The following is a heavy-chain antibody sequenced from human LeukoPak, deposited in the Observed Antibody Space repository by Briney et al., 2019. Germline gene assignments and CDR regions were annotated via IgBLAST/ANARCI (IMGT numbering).Heavy chain of an antibody. Sequence: KPSETLSLTCTVSGGSISSGDYYWSWIRQPPGKGLEWIGYIYYSGSTYYNPSLKSRVTISVDTSKNQFSLKLSSVTAADTAVYYCARDGRLSLNWFDPWGQGTLVTVSS. CDR1: GGSISSGDYY. CDR3: ARDGRLSLNWFDP. CDR2: IYYSGST. J-gene: IGHJ5*02. D-gene: IGHD3-16*02. V-gene: IGHV4-30-4*01.